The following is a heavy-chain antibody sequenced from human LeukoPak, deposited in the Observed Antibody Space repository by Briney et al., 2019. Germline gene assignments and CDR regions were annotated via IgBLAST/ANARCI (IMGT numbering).Heavy chain of an antibody. D-gene: IGHD3-10*01. V-gene: IGHV3-9*01. CDR1: GFTFDDSA. Sequence: GGSLRLSCAASGFTFDDSAMHWVRQAPGKGLEWVSGTSWNSGSIAYADSVKGRFTISRDNAKNSLYLQMNSLRAEDTALYYCAKDHYGSGSYQDYWGQGTLVTVSS. CDR2: TSWNSGSI. J-gene: IGHJ4*02. CDR3: AKDHYGSGSYQDY.